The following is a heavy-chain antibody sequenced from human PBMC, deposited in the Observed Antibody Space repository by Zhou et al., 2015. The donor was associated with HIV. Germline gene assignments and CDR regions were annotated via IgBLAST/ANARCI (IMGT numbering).Heavy chain of an antibody. Sequence: QVQLVQSGAEVKKPGSSVKVSCKASGGTFSSYAISWVRQAPGQGLEWMGGIIPIFGTANYAQKFQGRVTITADESTSTAYMELSSLRSEDTAVYYCARDIGGYRGNREYDAFDIWGQGTMVTVSS. D-gene: IGHD5-12*01. CDR1: GGTFSSYA. CDR3: ARDIGGYRGNREYDAFDI. CDR2: IIPIFGTA. V-gene: IGHV1-69*12. J-gene: IGHJ3*02.